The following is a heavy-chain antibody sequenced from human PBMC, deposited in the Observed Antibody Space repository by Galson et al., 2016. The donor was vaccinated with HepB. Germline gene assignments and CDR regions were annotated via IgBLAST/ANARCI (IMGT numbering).Heavy chain of an antibody. CDR2: IRSKANSYAT. D-gene: IGHD5-18*01. CDR3: TRHISRTDTAMVYGFDP. J-gene: IGHJ5*02. Sequence: SLRLSCAASGFTFSGSAMHWVRQASGKGLEWVGRIRSKANSYATAYAASVKGRFTISRDDSKNTAYLQMNSLKTEDTAVYYCTRHISRTDTAMVYGFDPWGQGTLVTDSS. V-gene: IGHV3-73*01. CDR1: GFTFSGSA.